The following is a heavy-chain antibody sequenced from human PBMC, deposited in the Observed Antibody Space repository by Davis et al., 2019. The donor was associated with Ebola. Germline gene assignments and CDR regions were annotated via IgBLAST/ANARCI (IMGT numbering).Heavy chain of an antibody. CDR3: AKGSGSGSYPGRTVDH. CDR2: INPSGGST. V-gene: IGHV1-46*01. D-gene: IGHD3-10*01. J-gene: IGHJ4*02. CDR1: GYTFTSYY. Sequence: AASVKVSCKASGYTFTSYYMHWVRQAPGQGFEWMGIINPSGGSTSYAQKFQGRITMTRNTSINTAYMELNSLRVDDTAVYYCAKGSGSGSYPGRTVDHWGQGTLVTVPS.